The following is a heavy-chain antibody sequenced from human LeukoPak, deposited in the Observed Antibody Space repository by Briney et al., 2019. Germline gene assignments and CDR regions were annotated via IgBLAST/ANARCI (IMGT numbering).Heavy chain of an antibody. D-gene: IGHD3-10*01. CDR3: ARDQSYSGLWLGEGFFDS. CDR1: GGSISSNDFY. Sequence: PSETLSLTCSVSGGSISSNDFYWHWIRQPPGKELEWIGTINFSGIVYYNPSLKSRVTISVDTSKNQFALKMYSVTGADTAVYYCARDQSYSGLWLGEGFFDSWGRGTLVTVSS. V-gene: IGHV4-39*06. CDR2: INFSGIV. J-gene: IGHJ4*02.